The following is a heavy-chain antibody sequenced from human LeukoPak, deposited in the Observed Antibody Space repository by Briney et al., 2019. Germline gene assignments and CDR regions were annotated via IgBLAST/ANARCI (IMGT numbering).Heavy chain of an antibody. J-gene: IGHJ4*02. CDR2: IWYDGSNK. D-gene: IGHD4-11*01. Sequence: GRSPRLSCAASGFTFSSYGMHWVRRAPGKGLEWVAVIWYDGSNKYYADSVKGRFTISRDNSKNTLYLQMNSLRAEDTAVYYCARGVTTGDYWGQGTLVTVSS. CDR3: ARGVTTGDY. V-gene: IGHV3-33*01. CDR1: GFTFSSYG.